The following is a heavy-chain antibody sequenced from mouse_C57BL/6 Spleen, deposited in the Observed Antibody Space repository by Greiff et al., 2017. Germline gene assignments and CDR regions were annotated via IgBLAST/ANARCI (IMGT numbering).Heavy chain of an antibody. D-gene: IGHD1-1*01. V-gene: IGHV5-4*01. Sequence: EVKLMESGGGLVKPGGSLKLSCAASGFTFSSYAMSWVRQTPEKRLEWVATISDGGSYTYYPDNVKGRFTLSRDNAKNNLYLQMSHLKSEDTAMYYCARDYYGSSSDYWGQGATLTVSS. J-gene: IGHJ2*01. CDR1: GFTFSSYA. CDR2: ISDGGSYT. CDR3: ARDYYGSSSDY.